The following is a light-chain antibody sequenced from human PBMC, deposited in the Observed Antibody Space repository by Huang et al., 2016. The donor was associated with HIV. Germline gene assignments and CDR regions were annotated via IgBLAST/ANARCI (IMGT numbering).Light chain of an antibody. CDR1: QDISNY. V-gene: IGKV1-33*01. CDR2: DAS. J-gene: IGKJ3*01. Sequence: DIQMTQSPSSLSASVGDRVTITCQASQDISNYLNWYQQKPGKAPKLLIYDASNLETGVPSRCSGSGSGTDFTFTISSLQPEDIATYYCQQNDNLLTFGPGTKVDIK. CDR3: QQNDNLLT.